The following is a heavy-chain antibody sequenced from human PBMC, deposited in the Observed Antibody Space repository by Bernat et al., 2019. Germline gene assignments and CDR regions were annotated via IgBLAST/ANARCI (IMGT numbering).Heavy chain of an antibody. CDR1: GYTFTNYA. J-gene: IGHJ2*01. V-gene: IGHV1-3*01. Sequence: QVQLVQSGTEGKKPGASVKVSCKASGYTFTNYAMHWVRQAPGQGLEWMGWISAGNGKTKYSQKFQGRVTITRDTSASTAYMELSSLRSEDTAVYYCARDLVVAATDTHWYFDLWGRGTLVTVSS. D-gene: IGHD2-15*01. CDR2: ISAGNGKT. CDR3: ARDLVVAATDTHWYFDL.